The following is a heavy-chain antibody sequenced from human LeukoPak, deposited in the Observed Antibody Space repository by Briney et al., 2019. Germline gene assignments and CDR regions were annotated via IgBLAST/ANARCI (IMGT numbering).Heavy chain of an antibody. Sequence: SETLSLTCTVSGGSISSYYWSWIRQPPGKGLEWIGYIYYSGSTYYNPSLKSRVTISVDTSKNQFSLKLSSVTAADTAVYYCARVSLIITMVRGAFDYWGQGTLVTVSS. D-gene: IGHD3-10*01. J-gene: IGHJ4*02. CDR2: IYYSGST. CDR1: GGSISSYY. V-gene: IGHV4-59*08. CDR3: ARVSLIITMVRGAFDY.